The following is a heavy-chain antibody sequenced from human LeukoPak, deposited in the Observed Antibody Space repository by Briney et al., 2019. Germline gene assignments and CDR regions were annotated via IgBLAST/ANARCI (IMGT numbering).Heavy chain of an antibody. J-gene: IGHJ4*02. CDR3: ARGTTSAAAVPDY. D-gene: IGHD6-13*01. CDR1: GASISTYY. V-gene: IGHV4-59*01. CDR2: ISHRGNT. Sequence: SETLSLTCTVSGASISTYYWSWIRQPPGKGLEWIGFISHRGNTNYNPSLKSRITISADTSKNQLSLELSSVTAADTAIYYCARGTTSAAAVPDYWGQGTLVTVSS.